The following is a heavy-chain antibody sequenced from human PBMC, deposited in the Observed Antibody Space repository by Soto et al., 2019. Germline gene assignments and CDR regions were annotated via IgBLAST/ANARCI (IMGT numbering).Heavy chain of an antibody. CDR3: ATESGSTYGYFDH. CDR1: GGSVTSDEDY. Sequence: LSLTCTVSGGSVTSDEDYWTWIRQSPGKGLEWIGYISNSGSTGYNPSLKTRLSMSVDRSKNQFTLRLTSVTAADTAVYFCATESGSTYGYFDHWGQGTQVTVSS. J-gene: IGHJ4*02. V-gene: IGHV4-30-4*01. D-gene: IGHD5-18*01. CDR2: ISNSGST.